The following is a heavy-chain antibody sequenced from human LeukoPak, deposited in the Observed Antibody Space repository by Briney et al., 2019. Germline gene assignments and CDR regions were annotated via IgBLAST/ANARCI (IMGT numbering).Heavy chain of an antibody. J-gene: IGHJ4*02. CDR1: EFTLSNHW. Sequence: PGGSLRLSCTAAEFTLSNHWMHWVRQGPGKGLVWVSNINGDGSETTYADSVRGRFTISRGKGRNMMFLQMNSLRAEDTAVYFCARGGEYSYGYFDYWGQGIPVTVSS. V-gene: IGHV3-74*01. D-gene: IGHD5-18*01. CDR3: ARGGEYSYGYFDY. CDR2: INGDGSET.